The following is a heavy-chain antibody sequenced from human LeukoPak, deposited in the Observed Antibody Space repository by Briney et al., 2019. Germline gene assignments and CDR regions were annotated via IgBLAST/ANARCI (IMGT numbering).Heavy chain of an antibody. Sequence: LGGSLRLSCVASGFTFSSYWMLWVRQAPGKGLVWVSRIDSDGSRATYADPVKGRFTISRDNAKNTLHLQMNSLTDEDTAVYYCALRAGYSSGSDYWGQGIPVTVSS. V-gene: IGHV3-74*01. CDR2: IDSDGSRA. D-gene: IGHD6-19*01. CDR1: GFTFSSYW. J-gene: IGHJ4*02. CDR3: ALRAGYSSGSDY.